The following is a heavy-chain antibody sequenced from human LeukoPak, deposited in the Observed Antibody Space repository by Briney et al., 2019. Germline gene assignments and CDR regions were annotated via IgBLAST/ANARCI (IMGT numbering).Heavy chain of an antibody. CDR1: GYTFDKFG. V-gene: IGHV1-18*01. CDR3: ARAAPFDP. CDR2: ISPQNGNT. J-gene: IGHJ5*02. Sequence: ASVKVSCKASGYTFDKFGIAWVRQAPGQGLEWMGWISPQNGNTKYAQKVQDGVSMTIYTSTSTAYMELRSLRSDDTAVYYCARAAPFDPWGQGTLVTVSS.